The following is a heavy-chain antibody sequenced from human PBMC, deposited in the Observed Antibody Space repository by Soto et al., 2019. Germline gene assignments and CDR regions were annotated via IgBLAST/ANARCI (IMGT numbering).Heavy chain of an antibody. D-gene: IGHD1-26*01. J-gene: IGHJ4*02. Sequence: QVQLQESGPGLVKPSETLSLTCTVSGGSIRSYYWTWIRQPPGKGLEWIGFISYSGSTSYNPSPKSRVTISVDTSKNQFSLRLCSVTAADTAVYFCARYSGTYYGYWGQGTLVTVSS. CDR2: ISYSGST. CDR1: GGSIRSYY. CDR3: ARYSGTYYGY. V-gene: IGHV4-59*01.